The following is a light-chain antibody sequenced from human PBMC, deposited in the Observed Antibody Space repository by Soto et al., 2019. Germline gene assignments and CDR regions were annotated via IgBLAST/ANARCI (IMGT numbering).Light chain of an antibody. V-gene: IGKV1-9*01. J-gene: IGKJ4*01. CDR2: AAS. CDR3: QHIDTFRLT. Sequence: DIQLTQSPSVLSASVGDRVTITCRASQAINNYLAWYQHKPGKAPNLLIYAASTLESGVPSRFRGSGSATEFTLTVTSLQPEDFVTYYCQHIDTFRLTFGGGTKVELK. CDR1: QAINNY.